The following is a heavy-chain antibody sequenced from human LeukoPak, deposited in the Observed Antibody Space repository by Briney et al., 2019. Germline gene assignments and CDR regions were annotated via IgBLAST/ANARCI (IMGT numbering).Heavy chain of an antibody. CDR1: GGSISSYY. CDR2: IYYSGST. J-gene: IGHJ4*02. D-gene: IGHD1-14*01. Sequence: SETLSLTCTVSGGSISSYYWSWIRQPAGKGLEWIGSIYYSGSTYYNPSLKSRVTISVDTSKNQFSLKLSSVTAADTAVYYCARHDKVFQEPNIDYWGQGTLVTVSS. CDR3: ARHDKVFQEPNIDY. V-gene: IGHV4-59*05.